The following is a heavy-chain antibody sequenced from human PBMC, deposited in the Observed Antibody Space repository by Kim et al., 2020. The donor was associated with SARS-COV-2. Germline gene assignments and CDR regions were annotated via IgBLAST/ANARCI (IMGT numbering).Heavy chain of an antibody. V-gene: IGHV3-74*01. D-gene: IGHD3-10*01. Sequence: RSTGSAASEQGRFTISRDNAKNNLYLQMNSRRREDTAVYYCARGYGSGTNYWGQGTLVTVST. CDR2: RST. J-gene: IGHJ4*02. CDR3: ARGYGSGTNY.